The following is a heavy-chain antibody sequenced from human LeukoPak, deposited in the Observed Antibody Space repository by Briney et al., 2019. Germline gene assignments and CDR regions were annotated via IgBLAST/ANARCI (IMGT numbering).Heavy chain of an antibody. D-gene: IGHD5-18*01. Sequence: SETLSLTCTVSDGSFSSSSYYWGWIRQPPGKGLEWIGSIFYTGSTYYNPSLKSRVTISVDTSKNQFSLKLSSVTAADTAVYYCARHEYSYGYAVAPFDYWGQGTLVTVSS. V-gene: IGHV4-39*01. J-gene: IGHJ4*02. CDR1: DGSFSSSSYY. CDR2: IFYTGST. CDR3: ARHEYSYGYAVAPFDY.